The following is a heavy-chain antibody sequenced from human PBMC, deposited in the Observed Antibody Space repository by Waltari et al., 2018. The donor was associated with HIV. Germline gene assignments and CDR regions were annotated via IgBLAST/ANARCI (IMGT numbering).Heavy chain of an antibody. CDR3: ARQDGAHQFSYGAYFDS. V-gene: IGHV4-39*01. D-gene: IGHD2-2*01. CDR2: VYYSGDT. J-gene: IGHJ5*01. CDR1: GGSIHNSLYY. Sequence: QLILPESVPGLVNPSEPLSLTCAVSGGSIHNSLYYWVWSPQPPGRGLDWIGNVYYSGDTSYNSSLQDRLTISIDTSKNHFSLKLTSLTAADTAVYFCARQDGAHQFSYGAYFDSWGQGALVTVSS.